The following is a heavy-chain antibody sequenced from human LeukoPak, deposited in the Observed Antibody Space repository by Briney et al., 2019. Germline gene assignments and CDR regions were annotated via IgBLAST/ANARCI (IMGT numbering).Heavy chain of an antibody. Sequence: GGSLRLSCAASGFTFSRYYMHWVRQAPGKGLVWVSRINSDGSSTTYAVSVKGRFTISRDNAKNTLYLQMNSLKVEDTAVYSCTRVFVGDEYSSSGYWGQGTLVTVSS. CDR3: TRVFVGDEYSSSGY. V-gene: IGHV3-74*01. CDR2: INSDGSST. J-gene: IGHJ4*02. D-gene: IGHD6-13*01. CDR1: GFTFSRYY.